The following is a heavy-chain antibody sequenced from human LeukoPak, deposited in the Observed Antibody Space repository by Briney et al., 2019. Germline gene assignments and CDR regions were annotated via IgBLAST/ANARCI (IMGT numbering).Heavy chain of an antibody. J-gene: IGHJ4*02. CDR3: ARGFMDSSGYYFRT. D-gene: IGHD3-22*01. CDR2: IYSGGST. Sequence: GGSLRLSCAASGFTVSSNYMSWVRQAPGKGLEWVSVIYSGGSTFYADSVKGRFTISRDNSKNTLYLQMNSLRAEDTAVYYCARGFMDSSGYYFRTWGQGTLVTVSS. V-gene: IGHV3-53*01. CDR1: GFTVSSNY.